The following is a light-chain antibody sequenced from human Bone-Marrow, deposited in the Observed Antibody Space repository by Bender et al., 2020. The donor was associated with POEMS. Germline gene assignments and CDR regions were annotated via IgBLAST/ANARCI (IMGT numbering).Light chain of an antibody. CDR1: SSDVGSYNL. V-gene: IGLV2-23*02. CDR2: AVT. CDR3: QTWDGSTGV. J-gene: IGLJ2*01. Sequence: QSALTQPASVFGSPGQSITISCTGTSSDVGSYNLVSWYQQHPGKAPKLMIYAVTKRPSGVSNRFSSSKSGNTASLTISGLQAEDEADYYCQTWDGSTGVFGGGTKLTVL.